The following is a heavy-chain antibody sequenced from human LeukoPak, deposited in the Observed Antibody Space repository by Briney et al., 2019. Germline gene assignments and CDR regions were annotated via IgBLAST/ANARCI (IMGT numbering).Heavy chain of an antibody. CDR3: ATYDQKLAFDN. CDR1: GGSMSSYY. D-gene: IGHD6-13*01. CDR2: MYTDGST. J-gene: IGHJ4*02. Sequence: PSETLSLTCTVSGGSMSSYYWSWLRQPAGKGLEWIGRMYTDGSTNYNPFLNSRVTMSVDTSKKHFSLRLNSVTAADTAVYYCATYDQKLAFDNWGQGTLVTVSS. V-gene: IGHV4-4*07.